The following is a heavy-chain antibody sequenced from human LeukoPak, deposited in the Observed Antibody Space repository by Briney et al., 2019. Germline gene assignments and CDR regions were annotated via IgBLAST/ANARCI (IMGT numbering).Heavy chain of an antibody. CDR3: AADYGDPDTLDY. D-gene: IGHD4-17*01. Sequence: SETLSLTCTVSGGSMSTFYWSWIRQPPGKGLERIGYIYYSGSTNYNPSFKSRVTISVDTSRNQFSLKLSSVTAADTAVYFCAADYGDPDTLDYWGQGTLVTVSS. J-gene: IGHJ4*02. CDR1: GGSMSTFY. V-gene: IGHV4-59*01. CDR2: IYYSGST.